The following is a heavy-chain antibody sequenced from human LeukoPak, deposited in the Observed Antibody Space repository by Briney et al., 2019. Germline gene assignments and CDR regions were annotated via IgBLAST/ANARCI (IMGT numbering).Heavy chain of an antibody. CDR1: GFTFSDYY. J-gene: IGHJ4*02. CDR2: ISSSGSTI. V-gene: IGHV3-11*04. Sequence: GGSLRLSCATSGFTFSDYYMSWIRQTPGKGLEWVSYISSSGSTIYYADSVKGRFTISRDNAKNSLYLQMNSLRAEDTAVYYCARDPICSSTSCYKRGIPNGGYWGQGTLVTVSS. D-gene: IGHD2-2*02. CDR3: ARDPICSSTSCYKRGIPNGGY.